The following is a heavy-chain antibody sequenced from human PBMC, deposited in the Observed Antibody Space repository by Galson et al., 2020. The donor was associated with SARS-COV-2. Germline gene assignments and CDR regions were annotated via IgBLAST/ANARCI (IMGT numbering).Heavy chain of an antibody. D-gene: IGHD2-2*02. CDR2: INHSGST. V-gene: IGHV4-34*01. J-gene: IGHJ6*03. CDR1: GGSFSGYY. CDR3: ARPRYCSSTSCYTGNYYYYYMDV. Sequence: SETLSLTCAVYGGSFSGYYWSWIRQPPGKGLEWIGEINHSGSTNYHPSLKSRVTISVDTSKNQFSLKLSSVTAADTAVYYCARPRYCSSTSCYTGNYYYYYMDVWGIGTTVTVSS.